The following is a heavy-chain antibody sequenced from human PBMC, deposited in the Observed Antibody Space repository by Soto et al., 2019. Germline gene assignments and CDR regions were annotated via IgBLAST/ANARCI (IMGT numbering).Heavy chain of an antibody. CDR3: VMVDNYVTPTPQDV. V-gene: IGHV1-18*01. CDR2: ISPYTGNT. D-gene: IGHD3-16*01. CDR1: GYIFVNYG. Sequence: QVQLVQSGDEVKKPGASVKVSCKASGYIFVNYGIAWVRQAPGQGLEWMGWISPYTGNTHSASKVQGRLTMTTDTTTSTAYMDLGSMTSDDTAVYYCVMVDNYVTPTPQDVWGQGTTVTVSS. J-gene: IGHJ6*02.